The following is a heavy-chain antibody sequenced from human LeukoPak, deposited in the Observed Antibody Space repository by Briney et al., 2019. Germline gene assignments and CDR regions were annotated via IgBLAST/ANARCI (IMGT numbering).Heavy chain of an antibody. D-gene: IGHD3-3*01. CDR3: ARVGGYDFWSGYHDAFDI. V-gene: IGHV3-23*01. CDR1: GFTFSSYA. Sequence: GGSLRLSCAASGFTFSSYAMSWVRQAPGKGLEWVSAISGSGGSTYYADSVKGRFTISRDNSKNTLYLQMNSLRAEDTAVYYCARVGGYDFWSGYHDAFDIWGQGTMVTVSS. CDR2: ISGSGGST. J-gene: IGHJ3*02.